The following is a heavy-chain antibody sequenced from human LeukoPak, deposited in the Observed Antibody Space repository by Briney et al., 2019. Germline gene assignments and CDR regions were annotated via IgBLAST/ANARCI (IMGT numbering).Heavy chain of an antibody. V-gene: IGHV3-30*04. Sequence: GGSLRLSCATSGFTFRMSGVHWVRQAPGKGLEWVALMSSDGIKSYYADSVKGRFTVSRDTSKDIVYLQMNSLSAGDTGIYYCAKDHAGSGRAFEYWGQGTL. J-gene: IGHJ4*02. CDR2: MSSDGIKS. D-gene: IGHD3-10*01. CDR3: AKDHAGSGRAFEY. CDR1: GFTFRMSG.